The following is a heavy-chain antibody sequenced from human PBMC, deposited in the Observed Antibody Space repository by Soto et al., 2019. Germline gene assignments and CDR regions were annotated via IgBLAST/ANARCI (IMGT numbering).Heavy chain of an antibody. D-gene: IGHD3-10*01. V-gene: IGHV1-18*01. CDR2: ISAYNGNT. J-gene: IGHJ4*02. CDR1: GYTFTSYG. Sequence: QVQLVQSGAEVKKPGASVKVSCKASGYTFTSYGISWVRQAPGQGLEWMGWISAYNGNTNYAQKLQGRVTMTTDTSTSTAYMELRGVRSDDTAVNYCARITMVRGVIITWDYWGQGTLVTVSS. CDR3: ARITMVRGVIITWDY.